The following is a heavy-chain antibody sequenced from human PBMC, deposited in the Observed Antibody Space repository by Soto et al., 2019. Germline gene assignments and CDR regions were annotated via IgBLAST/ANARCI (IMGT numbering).Heavy chain of an antibody. J-gene: IGHJ6*02. CDR1: GGTFSSYA. V-gene: IGHV1-69*06. Sequence: QVQLVQSGAEVKKPGSSVNVSCKASGGTFSSYAISWVRQAPGQGLEWMGGIIPIFGTANYAQKFQARVTITADNTTSTAYMELSSLGSEDTAVYYCAKGPCSSTSCYRAGMDVWGQGTTVTVSS. CDR2: IIPIFGTA. D-gene: IGHD2-2*01. CDR3: AKGPCSSTSCYRAGMDV.